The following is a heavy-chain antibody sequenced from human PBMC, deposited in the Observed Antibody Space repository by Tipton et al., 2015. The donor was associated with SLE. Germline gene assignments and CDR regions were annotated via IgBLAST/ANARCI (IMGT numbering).Heavy chain of an antibody. J-gene: IGHJ3*02. CDR1: SGSISSSGYY. V-gene: IGHV4-31*03. CDR3: ARRWLGDSGAFDI. D-gene: IGHD3-10*01. CDR2: ISHSGT. Sequence: TLSLTCTVSSGSISSSGYYWSWIRQHPGKGLEWIGEISHSGTNYNPSLKSRVTISIDTSKNQFSLNLISVTAADTAIYYCARRWLGDSGAFDIWGQGTMVTVSS.